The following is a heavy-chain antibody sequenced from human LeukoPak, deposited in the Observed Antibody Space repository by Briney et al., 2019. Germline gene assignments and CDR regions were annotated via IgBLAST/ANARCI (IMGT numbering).Heavy chain of an antibody. V-gene: IGHV3-7*01. D-gene: IGHD3-22*01. CDR3: ARDQANYFDDSGFSTY. Sequence: GGSLRLSCAASGFTVSSNYMSWVRQAPGKGLQWVANIKHDGSEGFYVDSVKGRCTISRDNAKNSVYLQMKSLRAEDTAVYYCARDQANYFDDSGFSTYWGQGTLVTVSS. CDR2: IKHDGSEG. CDR1: GFTVSSNY. J-gene: IGHJ4*02.